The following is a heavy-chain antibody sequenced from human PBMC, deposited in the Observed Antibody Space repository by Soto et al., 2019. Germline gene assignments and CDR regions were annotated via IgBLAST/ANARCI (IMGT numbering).Heavy chain of an antibody. D-gene: IGHD1-1*01. V-gene: IGHV1-69*13. CDR2: IIPIFGTA. CDR1: GGTFSSYA. Sequence: SVKVSCKASGGTFSSYAISWVRQAPGQGLEWMGGIIPIFGTANYAQKFQGRVTITADESTSTAYMELSSLRSEDTAVYYCARVRHNRNDVFLDYWGQGTLVTVSS. CDR3: ARVRHNRNDVFLDY. J-gene: IGHJ4*02.